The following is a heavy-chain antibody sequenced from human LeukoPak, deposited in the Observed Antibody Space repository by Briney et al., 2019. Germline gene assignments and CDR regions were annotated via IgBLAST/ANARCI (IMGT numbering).Heavy chain of an antibody. J-gene: IGHJ4*02. CDR3: ARERKITIFGVARDY. V-gene: IGHV1-2*06. CDR2: INPNGGGT. CDR1: GYTFTGYY. Sequence: ASVKVSCKASGYTFTGYYIHWVRQAPGQGLEWMGRINPNGGGTNYAQKFQGRVTMTSDTSISTAYMELSRLRFDDTAVYYCARERKITIFGVARDYWGQGTLVTVSS. D-gene: IGHD3-3*01.